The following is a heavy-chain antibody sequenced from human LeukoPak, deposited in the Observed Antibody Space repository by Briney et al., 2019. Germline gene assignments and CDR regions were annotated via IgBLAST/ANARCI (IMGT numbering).Heavy chain of an antibody. J-gene: IGHJ4*02. CDR1: GGSIRSYY. CDR2: IYYSGST. Sequence: TASETLSLTCTVSGGSIRSYYWSWIRQPPGKGLEWIGYIYYSGSTNYNPSLKSRVTISVDMSKNQFSLKLSSVTAADTAVYYCAREISAAASSDYWGQGTLVTVSS. V-gene: IGHV4-59*01. D-gene: IGHD6-13*01. CDR3: AREISAAASSDY.